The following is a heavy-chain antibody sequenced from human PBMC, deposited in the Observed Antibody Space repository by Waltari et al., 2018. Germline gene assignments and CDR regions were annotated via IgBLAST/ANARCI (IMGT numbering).Heavy chain of an antibody. CDR3: ARDXXKKYFQH. J-gene: IGHJ1*01. Sequence: EVQLVESXGGLVQPGGSLRLSCXASGXTFNSYXMSWVRQAPGKGLEWVSYISRSSXTIYYADSGKGRXTIXRDXAXNXLYLQMNXXXAEDXAVYYCARDXXKKYFQHXGQGTLVTVXS. CDR1: GXTFNSYX. V-gene: IGHV3-48*01. CDR2: ISRSSXTI.